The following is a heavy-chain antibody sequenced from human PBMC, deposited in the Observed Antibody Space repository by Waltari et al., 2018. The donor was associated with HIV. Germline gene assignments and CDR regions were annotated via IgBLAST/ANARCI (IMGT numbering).Heavy chain of an antibody. V-gene: IGHV3-21*01. D-gene: IGHD6-6*01. Sequence: EVQLVESGGGLVKPGGSLRLSCAASGFTFSSYSMNWVRQAPGKGLEWVSSISSSSSYIYYADSVKGRFTISRDNAKNSLYLQMNSLRAEDTAVYYCARDPHSSSSLHYFDYWGQGTLVTVSS. CDR2: ISSSSSYI. J-gene: IGHJ4*02. CDR1: GFTFSSYS. CDR3: ARDPHSSSSLHYFDY.